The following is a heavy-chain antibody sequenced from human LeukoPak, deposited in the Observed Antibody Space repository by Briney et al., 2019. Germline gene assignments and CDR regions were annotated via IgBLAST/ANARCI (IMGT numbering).Heavy chain of an antibody. Sequence: SETLSLTCPVCGGSISSSSCYWRCLPHPPGKPLVWIGSIYYSGSTYYNPSLKGRVTIPEDTSKKQLSLTLGSVTAYDNAVYFCARHATAYGDYPDAFDSWGQGTMVTVSS. CDR2: IYYSGST. D-gene: IGHD4-17*01. CDR3: ARHATAYGDYPDAFDS. J-gene: IGHJ3*02. V-gene: IGHV4-39*01. CDR1: GGSISSSSCY.